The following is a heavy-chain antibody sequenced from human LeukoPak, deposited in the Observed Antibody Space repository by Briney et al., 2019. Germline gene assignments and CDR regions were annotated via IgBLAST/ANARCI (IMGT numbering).Heavy chain of an antibody. CDR3: ATLHDILTGYDY. D-gene: IGHD3-9*01. J-gene: IGHJ4*02. CDR2: FDPEDGET. CDR1: GYTLTELS. V-gene: IGHV1-24*01. Sequence: ASVKVSCKVSGYTLTELSMHWVRQAPGKGLEWMGGFDPEDGETIYAQKFQGRVTMTEDTSTDTAYMELSSPRSEDTAVYYCATLHDILTGYDYWGQGTLVTVSS.